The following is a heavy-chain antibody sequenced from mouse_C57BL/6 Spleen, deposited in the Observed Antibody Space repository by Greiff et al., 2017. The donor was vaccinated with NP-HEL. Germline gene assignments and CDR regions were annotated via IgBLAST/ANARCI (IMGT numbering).Heavy chain of an antibody. CDR2: IDPSDSYT. J-gene: IGHJ2*01. CDR3: ARGNYGFDD. D-gene: IGHD1-1*02. Sequence: VQLQQPGAELVMPGASVKLSCKASGYTFTSYWMHWVKQRPGQGLEWIGEIDPSDSYTNYNQKFKGKSTLTVDKSSSTAYMQLSSLTSEDSAVYYCARGNYGFDDWGQGTTLTVSS. V-gene: IGHV1-69*01. CDR1: GYTFTSYW.